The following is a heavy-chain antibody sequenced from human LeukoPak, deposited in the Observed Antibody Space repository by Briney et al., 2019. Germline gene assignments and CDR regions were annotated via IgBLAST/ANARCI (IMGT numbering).Heavy chain of an antibody. D-gene: IGHD3-3*01. V-gene: IGHV3-21*01. CDR1: GFTFSSYS. Sequence: GGSLRLSCAASGFTFSSYSMNWVRQAPGKGLEWVSSISSSSSYIYYADSVKGRFTISRDNAKNSLYLQMNSLRAEDTAVYYCARGYYDFWSGYYPDAFDIWGQGTMVTVSS. J-gene: IGHJ3*02. CDR2: ISSSSSYI. CDR3: ARGYYDFWSGYYPDAFDI.